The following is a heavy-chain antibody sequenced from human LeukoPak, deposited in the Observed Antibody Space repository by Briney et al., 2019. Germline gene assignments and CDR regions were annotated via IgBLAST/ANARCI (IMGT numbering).Heavy chain of an antibody. Sequence: GGSLRLSCAASGFFFSAYSMNWVRQAPGKGLEWVSSISNNGNLFYADSVRGRFTISRDNAKNLLYLQMNSLRVEDTAVYFCAREDGNSIKLDSWGQGVLVTVSS. J-gene: IGHJ4*02. CDR1: GFFFSAYS. CDR2: ISNNGNL. V-gene: IGHV3-69-1*01. CDR3: AREDGNSIKLDS. D-gene: IGHD5-24*01.